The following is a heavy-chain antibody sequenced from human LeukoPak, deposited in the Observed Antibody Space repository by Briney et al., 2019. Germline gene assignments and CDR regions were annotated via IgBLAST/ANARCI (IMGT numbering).Heavy chain of an antibody. CDR2: IKQDGSER. J-gene: IGHJ4*02. V-gene: IGHV3-7*01. CDR3: VRDADRGGDFDY. Sequence: PGGSLRLSCTASGFQISPYWMAWVRQAPGKGLEWLANIKQDGSERYYVDSVKGRFAISRDNAKNSLYLQLNSLRTEDTVVYYCVRDADRGGDFDYWGQGTLVTVSS. D-gene: IGHD3-16*01. CDR1: GFQISPYW.